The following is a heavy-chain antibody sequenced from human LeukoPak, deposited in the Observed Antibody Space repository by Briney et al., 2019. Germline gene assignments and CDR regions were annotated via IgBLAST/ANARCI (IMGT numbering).Heavy chain of an antibody. CDR1: GFTFSTHG. J-gene: IGHJ4*02. V-gene: IGHV3-30*02. CDR3: AKDGVPSRYFGRNYFDY. D-gene: IGHD2-8*01. CDR2: IRYDGSNK. Sequence: GGSLRLSCAASGFTFSTHGMHWVRQAPGKGLEWVALIRYDGSNKYYADSVKGRFTISRDNSKNTLYLQMNRLRAEDTAVYYCAKDGVPSRYFGRNYFDYWGQGTLVTVSS.